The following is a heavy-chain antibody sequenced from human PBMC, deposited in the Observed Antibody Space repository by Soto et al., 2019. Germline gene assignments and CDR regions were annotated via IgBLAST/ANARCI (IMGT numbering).Heavy chain of an antibody. V-gene: IGHV1-2*04. CDR2: INPNSGGT. CDR1: GYTFTGYY. CDR3: ARSFRYYDSSGYYYYFDY. J-gene: IGHJ4*02. D-gene: IGHD3-22*01. Sequence: QVQLVQSGAEVKKPGASVKVSCKASGYTFTGYYMHWVRQAPGQGLEWMGWINPNSGGTNYAQKFQGWVTMTRDTSISTAYMELSRLRSDDTAVYYCARSFRYYDSSGYYYYFDYWGQGTLVTVSS.